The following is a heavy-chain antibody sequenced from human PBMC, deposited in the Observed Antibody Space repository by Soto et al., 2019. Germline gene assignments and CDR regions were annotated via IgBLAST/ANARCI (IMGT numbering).Heavy chain of an antibody. CDR1: GGSFSGYY. V-gene: IGHV4-34*01. CDR3: ARHGYNYGGGYFDY. J-gene: IGHJ4*02. CDR2: INHSGST. D-gene: IGHD5-18*01. Sequence: TSETLSLTCAVYGGSFSGYYWSWIRQPPGKGLEWIGEINHSGSTNYNPSLKSRVTISVDTSKNTLYLQMNSLRAEDTAVYYCARHGYNYGGGYFDYWGQGTLVTVSS.